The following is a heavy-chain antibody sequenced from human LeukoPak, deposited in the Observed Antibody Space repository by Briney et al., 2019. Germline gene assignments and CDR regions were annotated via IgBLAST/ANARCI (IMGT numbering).Heavy chain of an antibody. Sequence: SETLSLTCTVSGGSISSSSYYWGWIRQPPGKGLEWIGSIYYSGSTYYNPSLKSRVTISVDTSKNQFSLKLSSVTAADTAVYYCARLRYGSGIYEDVWGKGTTVTVSS. CDR2: IYYSGST. J-gene: IGHJ6*04. CDR3: ARLRYGSGIYEDV. CDR1: GGSISSSSYY. D-gene: IGHD3-10*01. V-gene: IGHV4-39*07.